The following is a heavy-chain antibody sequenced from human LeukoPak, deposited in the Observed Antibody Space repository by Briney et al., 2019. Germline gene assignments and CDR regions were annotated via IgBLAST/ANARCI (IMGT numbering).Heavy chain of an antibody. J-gene: IGHJ4*02. V-gene: IGHV4-59*01. Sequence: KPSETLSLTCTVSGGSIISYYWSWIRQTPGKGLEWIGYISYSGSTNYNPSLKSRVTISLGTSKNQFFLKLNSVTAADTALYYCARGNADWGQGTLVTVSS. CDR2: ISYSGST. CDR1: GGSIISYY. CDR3: ARGNAD.